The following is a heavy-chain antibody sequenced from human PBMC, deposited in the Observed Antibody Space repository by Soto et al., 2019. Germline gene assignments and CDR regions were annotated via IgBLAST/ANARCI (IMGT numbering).Heavy chain of an antibody. CDR2: IYYSGST. J-gene: IGHJ5*02. D-gene: IGHD2-2*01. CDR1: GGSISSGGYY. Sequence: QVQLQESGPGLVKPSQTLSLTCTVSGGSISSGGYYWSWIRQHPGKGLEWIGYIYYSGSTYYNPSLKSRVTISVDTPKNQFSLKLSSVTAADTAVYYCARRGAEYQRLLHNWFDPWGQGTLVTVSS. V-gene: IGHV4-31*03. CDR3: ARRGAEYQRLLHNWFDP.